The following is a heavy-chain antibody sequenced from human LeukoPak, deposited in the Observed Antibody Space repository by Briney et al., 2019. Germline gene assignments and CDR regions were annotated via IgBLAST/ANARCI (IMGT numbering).Heavy chain of an antibody. V-gene: IGHV1-8*01. J-gene: IGHJ4*02. D-gene: IGHD3-10*01. Sequence: GASVKVSCKASGYTFTSYDINWVRQATGQGLEWMGWMNPNSGNTGYAQKFQGRVTMTRNTSISTAYMELSSLRSEDTAVYYCARSLSYWFGGEEDYWGQGTLVTVSS. CDR2: MNPNSGNT. CDR3: ARSLSYWFGGEEDY. CDR1: GYTFTSYD.